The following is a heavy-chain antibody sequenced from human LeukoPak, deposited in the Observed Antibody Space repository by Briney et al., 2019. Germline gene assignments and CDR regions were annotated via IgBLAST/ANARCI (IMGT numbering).Heavy chain of an antibody. V-gene: IGHV4-4*09. CDR1: GGSMSGYY. CDR3: ARRRGGFGEGESIY. J-gene: IGHJ4*02. Sequence: SETLSLTCNVSGGSMSGYYRTWIRQPPGKGLEWISHIHSTGSPTYNPSLKSRVTMSIDTSKNQFSLSLSSATAADTAFYYCARRRGGFGEGESIYWGQGTLVTVSS. CDR2: IHSTGSP. D-gene: IGHD3-16*01.